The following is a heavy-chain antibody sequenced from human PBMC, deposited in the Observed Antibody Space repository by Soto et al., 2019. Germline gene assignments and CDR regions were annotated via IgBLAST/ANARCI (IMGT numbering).Heavy chain of an antibody. CDR1: GASISSYY. V-gene: IGHV4-4*07. J-gene: IGHJ6*02. CDR2: IDTSGTT. D-gene: IGHD3-16*01. Sequence: QVQVQESGPGLVKPSETLSLPCTVSGASISSYYCSWIRQPPGKGREWIGRIDTSGTTNYNPSLKSRVTMSVDASKSQFSLNLSSVTAADTAVYYCARGPRGYVYYHGMDVWGQGTTVTVSS. CDR3: ARGPRGYVYYHGMDV.